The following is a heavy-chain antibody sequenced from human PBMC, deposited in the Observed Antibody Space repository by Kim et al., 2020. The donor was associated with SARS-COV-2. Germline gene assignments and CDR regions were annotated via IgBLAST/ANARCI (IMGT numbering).Heavy chain of an antibody. CDR2: INHSGST. D-gene: IGHD3-10*01. J-gene: IGHJ6*02. Sequence: SETLSLTCAVYGGSFSGYYWSWIRQPPGKGLEWIGEINHSGSTNYNPSLKSRVTISVDTSKNQFSLKLSSVTAADTAVYYCARGRTMVRGVIMTPYYYGMDVWGQGTTVTVSS. CDR3: ARGRTMVRGVIMTPYYYGMDV. CDR1: GGSFSGYY. V-gene: IGHV4-34*01.